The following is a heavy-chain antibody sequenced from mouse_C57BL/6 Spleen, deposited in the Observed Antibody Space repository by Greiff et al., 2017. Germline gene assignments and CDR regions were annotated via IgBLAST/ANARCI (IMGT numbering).Heavy chain of an antibody. D-gene: IGHD2-2*01. V-gene: IGHV1-74*01. CDR3: AHSWVTTRFDY. CDR1: GYTFTNYW. Sequence: QVQLQQSGAELVKPGASVKVSCKASGYTFTNYWMDWVKQRPGQGLEWIGGINPSDGGTNYNQKFKGKATLTVDKSSSTAYMQLSSLTSEDSAVYYCAHSWVTTRFDYWGQGTTLTVSA. J-gene: IGHJ2*01. CDR2: INPSDGGT.